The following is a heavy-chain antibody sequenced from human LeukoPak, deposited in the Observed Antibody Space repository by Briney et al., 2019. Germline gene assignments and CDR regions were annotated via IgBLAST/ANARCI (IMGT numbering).Heavy chain of an antibody. D-gene: IGHD6-6*01. J-gene: IGHJ3*02. Sequence: SETLSLTCTVSGGSISGYYWSWIRQPPGKGLEWIGYIYYSGSTNYNPSLKSRLTISIDTSENRFSLKLSSVTAADTAVYYCAREYSSSSGRRAFDIWGQGTMVTVSS. CDR1: GGSISGYY. CDR3: AREYSSSSGRRAFDI. CDR2: IYYSGST. V-gene: IGHV4-59*08.